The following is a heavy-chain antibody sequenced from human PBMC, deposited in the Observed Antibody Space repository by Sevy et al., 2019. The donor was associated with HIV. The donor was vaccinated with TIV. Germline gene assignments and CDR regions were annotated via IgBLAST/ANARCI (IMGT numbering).Heavy chain of an antibody. J-gene: IGHJ4*02. Sequence: GGSLRLSCAASGFTFEDYAMHWVRQAPGKGLEWVSGISWNGGSIGYADSVKGRFTISRDNAKNSLYLQMNSLRAEDTALYYCAKDKGRGYSSSWYGGFRLXDXWGQGTLVTVSS. V-gene: IGHV3-9*01. CDR2: ISWNGGSI. D-gene: IGHD6-13*01. CDR1: GFTFEDYA. CDR3: AKDKGRGYSSSWYGGFRLXDX.